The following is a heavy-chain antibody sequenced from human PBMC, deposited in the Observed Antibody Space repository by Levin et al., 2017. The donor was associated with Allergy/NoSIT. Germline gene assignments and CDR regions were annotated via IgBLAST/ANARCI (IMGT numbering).Heavy chain of an antibody. CDR2: ISYDGSNK. J-gene: IGHJ4*02. V-gene: IGHV3-30*18. CDR3: AKEHVGADYFDY. CDR1: GFTFSSYG. D-gene: IGHD1-26*01. Sequence: GGSLRLSCAASGFTFSSYGMHWVRQAPGKGLEWVAVISYDGSNKYYADSVKGRFTISRDNSKNTLYLQMNSLRAEDTAVYYCAKEHVGADYFDYRGQGTLVTVSS.